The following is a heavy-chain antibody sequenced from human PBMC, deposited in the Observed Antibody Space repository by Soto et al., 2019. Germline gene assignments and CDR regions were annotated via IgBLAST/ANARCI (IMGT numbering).Heavy chain of an antibody. CDR1: GFTFSSYA. Sequence: EVQLLESGGGLVQPGGSLRLSCAASGFTFSSYAMSWVRQAPGKGLEWVSVISGRGDSTYYADSVKGRFTISRDNSKNTLYLQMKSLRAEDTAVYYCAKDEYSGSYPKYYFDYWGQGTLVTVSS. CDR2: ISGRGDST. CDR3: AKDEYSGSYPKYYFDY. D-gene: IGHD1-26*01. J-gene: IGHJ4*02. V-gene: IGHV3-23*01.